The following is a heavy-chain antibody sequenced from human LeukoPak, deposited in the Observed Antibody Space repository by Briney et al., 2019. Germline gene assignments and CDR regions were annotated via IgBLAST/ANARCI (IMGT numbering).Heavy chain of an antibody. V-gene: IGHV4-39*01. CDR1: GGSISSSSYY. CDR2: IYYSGST. CDR3: ARAIVVVPADRGRFDP. J-gene: IGHJ5*02. Sequence: SETLSLTCTVSGGSISSSSYYWGWIRQPPGKGLEWIGSIYYSGSTYYNPSLKSRVTISVDTSKNQFSLKLSSVTAADTAVYYCARAIVVVPADRGRFDPRGQGTLVTVSS. D-gene: IGHD2-2*01.